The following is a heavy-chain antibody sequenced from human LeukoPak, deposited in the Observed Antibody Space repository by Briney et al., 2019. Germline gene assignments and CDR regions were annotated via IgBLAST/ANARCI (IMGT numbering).Heavy chain of an antibody. CDR2: IYYSGST. V-gene: IGHV4-39*02. D-gene: IGHD1-26*01. Sequence: PSKTLSLTCTVSGGSISSSSYYWGWLRQPPGKGLEWIGSIYYSGSTYYNPSLKSRVTISVDTSKNQFSLKLSSVTAADTAVYYCARDASVVGAANYYFDYWGQGTLVTVSS. CDR3: ARDASVVGAANYYFDY. CDR1: GGSISSSSYY. J-gene: IGHJ4*02.